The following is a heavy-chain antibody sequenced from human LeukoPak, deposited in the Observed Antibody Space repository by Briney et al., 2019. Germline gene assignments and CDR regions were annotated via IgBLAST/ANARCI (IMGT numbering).Heavy chain of an antibody. D-gene: IGHD6-6*01. CDR2: IKGDGSEK. CDR1: GFTFSSYW. V-gene: IGHV3-7*01. J-gene: IGHJ4*02. Sequence: GESLRLSCAASGFTFSSYWMSWVRQAPGKGLEWVANIKGDGSEKYYVDSVKGRFTISRDNAKNSLYLQMNSLSAEDTAVYYCASPAKYSDTWYFDYWGQGTLVTVSS. CDR3: ASPAKYSDTWYFDY.